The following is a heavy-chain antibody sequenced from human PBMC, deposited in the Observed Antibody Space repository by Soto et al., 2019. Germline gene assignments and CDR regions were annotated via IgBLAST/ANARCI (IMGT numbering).Heavy chain of an antibody. CDR3: AKDRNYYDSSGYYYDAFYI. CDR1: GFTFSSYA. CDR2: ISGSGGST. Sequence: GGSLRLSCAASGFTFSSYAMSWVRQAPGKGLEWVSAISGSGGSTYYADSVKGRFTISRDNSKNTLYLQMNSLRAEDTAVYYCAKDRNYYDSSGYYYDAFYIWGQGTMVTVSS. V-gene: IGHV3-23*01. D-gene: IGHD3-22*01. J-gene: IGHJ3*02.